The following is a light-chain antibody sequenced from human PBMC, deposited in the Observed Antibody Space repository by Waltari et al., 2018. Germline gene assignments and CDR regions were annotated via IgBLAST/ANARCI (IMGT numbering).Light chain of an antibody. V-gene: IGKV3-20*01. Sequence: ATLSCRASQSVSRTLAWYQQKPGQAPRLLIYGASTRATGIPDRFSGSGSGTDFSLTISRLEPEDFAVYYCQHYVRLPVTFGQGTKVEIK. CDR3: QHYVRLPVT. J-gene: IGKJ1*01. CDR2: GAS. CDR1: QSVSRT.